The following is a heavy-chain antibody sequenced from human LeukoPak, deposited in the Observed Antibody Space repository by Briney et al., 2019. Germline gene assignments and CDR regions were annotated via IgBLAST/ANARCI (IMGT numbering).Heavy chain of an antibody. CDR2: ISYDGSNE. D-gene: IGHD3-9*01. V-gene: IGHV3-30*04. J-gene: IGHJ4*02. CDR1: GFTFNTYT. Sequence: GGSLRLSCAASGFTFNTYTMHWVRQAPGKGLEWVTLISYDGSNEYYADSVKGRFTISRDNSKNTLYLQMNSLRAEDTAVYYCARENDILTGSYYFDYWGQGTLVTVSS. CDR3: ARENDILTGSYYFDY.